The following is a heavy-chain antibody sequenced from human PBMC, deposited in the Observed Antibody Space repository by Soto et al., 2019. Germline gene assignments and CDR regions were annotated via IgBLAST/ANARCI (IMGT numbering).Heavy chain of an antibody. Sequence: QVQLVQSGAEVKKPGSSVKVSCKASGGTFSSYAISWVRQAPGQGLEWMGGIIPIFGTANYEQKLQGRVTSDVAGXXCXPXXEKKGQGYEEKALYYSARSGIAVFGVVYEYYGMDVSGRGTTVTDSS. CDR1: GGTFSSYA. CDR2: IIPIFGTA. J-gene: IGHJ6*02. CDR3: ARSGIAVFGVVYEYYGMDV. V-gene: IGHV1-69*12. D-gene: IGHD3-3*01.